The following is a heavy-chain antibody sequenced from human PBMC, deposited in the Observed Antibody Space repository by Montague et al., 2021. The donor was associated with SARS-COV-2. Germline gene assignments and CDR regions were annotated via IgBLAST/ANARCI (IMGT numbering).Heavy chain of an antibody. V-gene: IGHV2-70*01. J-gene: IGHJ6*02. CDR3: ARMDILTGYYAYGMDV. Sequence: PALAKPTQTLTLTCTFSGFSLSTSGMCVSWIRQPPGKALEWLALIDWGDDKYYSTSLKTRLTISKDTSKNQVVLTMTNMDPVDTATYYCARMDILTGYYAYGMDVWGQGTTVTVSS. D-gene: IGHD3-9*01. CDR2: IDWGDDK. CDR1: GFSLSTSGMC.